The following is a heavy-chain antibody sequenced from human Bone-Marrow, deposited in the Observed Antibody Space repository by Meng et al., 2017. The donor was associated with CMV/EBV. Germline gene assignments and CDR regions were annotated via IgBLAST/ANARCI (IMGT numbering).Heavy chain of an antibody. CDR1: GYTFTDYN. D-gene: IGHD2-15*01. J-gene: IGHJ4*02. Sequence: ASVKVSCKASGYTFTDYNIYWVRQAPGQGPEWMGWINPKSGGPIYAQKFQGRVTMTADTSIRTAYVELSRLGSDDTAIYYCARRYCLRGSCYPDYWGQGALVTVSS. CDR3: ARRYCLRGSCYPDY. CDR2: INPKSGGP. V-gene: IGHV1-2*02.